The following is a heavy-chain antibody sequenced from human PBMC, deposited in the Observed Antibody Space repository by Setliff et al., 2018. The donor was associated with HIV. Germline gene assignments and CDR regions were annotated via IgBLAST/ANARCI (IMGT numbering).Heavy chain of an antibody. CDR3: ARDTFYLDY. D-gene: IGHD3-3*02. J-gene: IGHJ4*02. CDR1: GGSVRRNY. Sequence: SETLSLTCTVPGGSVRRNYWGWIRQPPGRGLEWIGYISYNGGTNYNPSLKSRVAISLDTSKNQFSLKMGSVTAADTAIYYCARDTFYLDYWGQGALVTVSS. CDR2: ISYNGGT. V-gene: IGHV4-59*02.